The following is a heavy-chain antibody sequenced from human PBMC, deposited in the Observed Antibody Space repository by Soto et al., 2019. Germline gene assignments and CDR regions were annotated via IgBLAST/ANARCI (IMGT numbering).Heavy chain of an antibody. CDR3: AHKGGRGAGMDV. D-gene: IGHD2-15*01. CDR2: IYWDDDK. Sequence: QITLKESGPTLVKPTQTLTLTCTFSGFLVSTSGVGVAWIRQPPGKALEWLALIYWDDDKRYSPFLQSRVTINKDTSKNQVVLTMTNMDPVDTATYYCAHKGGRGAGMDVWGQGTTVTVSS. J-gene: IGHJ6*02. CDR1: GFLVSTSGVG. V-gene: IGHV2-5*02.